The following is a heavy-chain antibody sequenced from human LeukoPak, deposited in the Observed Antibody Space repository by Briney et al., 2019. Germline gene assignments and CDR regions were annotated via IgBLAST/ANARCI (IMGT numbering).Heavy chain of an antibody. J-gene: IGHJ4*02. Sequence: PSETLSLTCTVSGGSISSGDYYWSWIRQPPGKGLEWIGYIVYSATTYYNPSLKSPLTISVYPSKSPFSLNLSSVTAADTAVSSCARARGSYFASWRQGTLVTVS. D-gene: IGHD1-26*01. CDR2: IVYSATT. CDR3: ARARGSYFAS. CDR1: GGSISSGDYY. V-gene: IGHV4-30-4*02.